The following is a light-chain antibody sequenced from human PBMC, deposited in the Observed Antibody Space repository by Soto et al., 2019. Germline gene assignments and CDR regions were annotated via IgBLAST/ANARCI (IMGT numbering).Light chain of an antibody. J-gene: IGKJ1*01. Sequence: DIQMTQSPSTLSASVGDRVTITCRASQSISRWLAWYQQKPGKAPKVLIWDATTLHRGVTSRFSCSGSGTEFTLTISSLQTDDFATYYCQQYNGYSTWTFGQGTKVEIK. CDR2: DAT. V-gene: IGKV1-5*01. CDR1: QSISRW. CDR3: QQYNGYSTWT.